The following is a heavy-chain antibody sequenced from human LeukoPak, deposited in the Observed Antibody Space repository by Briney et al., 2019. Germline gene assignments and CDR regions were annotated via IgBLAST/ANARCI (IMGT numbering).Heavy chain of an antibody. Sequence: ASVKVSCKASGYTFTSYAMNWVRQAPGQGLEWMGWINTNTGNPTYARGFTGRFVFSLDTSVSTAYLQISSLKAEDTAVYYCARDGSGPTSYYYYGMDVWGQGTTVTVSS. CDR3: ARDGSGPTSYYYYGMDV. V-gene: IGHV7-4-1*02. CDR2: INTNTGNP. D-gene: IGHD3-3*01. CDR1: GYTFTSYA. J-gene: IGHJ6*02.